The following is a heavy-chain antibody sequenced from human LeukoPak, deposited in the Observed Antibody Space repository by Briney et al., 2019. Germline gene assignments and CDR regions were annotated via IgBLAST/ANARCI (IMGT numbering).Heavy chain of an antibody. CDR1: GGSISSYY. J-gene: IGHJ4*02. CDR3: AGGSWTFGYYYDSSGYYYFDY. V-gene: IGHV4-59*01. D-gene: IGHD3-22*01. CDR2: IYYSGST. Sequence: PSETLSLTCTVSGGSISSYYWSWIRQPPGKGLEWIGYIYYSGSTNYNPSLKSRVTISVDTSKNQFSLKLSSVTAADSAVYYCAGGSWTFGYYYDSSGYYYFDYWGQGTLVTVSS.